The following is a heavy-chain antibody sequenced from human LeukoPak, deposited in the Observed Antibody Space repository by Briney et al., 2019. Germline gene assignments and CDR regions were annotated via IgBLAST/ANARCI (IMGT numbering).Heavy chain of an antibody. CDR3: ARAMVRGPHGRFDP. CDR1: GGSISSYY. Sequence: MTSETLSLTCTVSGGSISSYYWSWIRQPAGKGLEWIGRIYTSGSTNYNPSLKSRVTMSVDTSKNQFSLKLSSVTAADTAVYYCARAMVRGPHGRFDPWGQGTLVTVSS. D-gene: IGHD3-10*01. J-gene: IGHJ5*02. CDR2: IYTSGST. V-gene: IGHV4-4*07.